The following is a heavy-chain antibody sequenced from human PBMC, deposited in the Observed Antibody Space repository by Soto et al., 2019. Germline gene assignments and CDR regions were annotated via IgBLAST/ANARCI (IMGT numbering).Heavy chain of an antibody. J-gene: IGHJ4*02. V-gene: IGHV4-39*01. Sequence: QLQLQESGPGLVKPSETLSLTCTVSGGSISSSSYYWGWIRQPPGKGLEWIGSIYYSGSTYYNPSLKSRVTISVDTSKNQFSLKLSSVTAADTAVYYCARLPGRRFGELTDTTGDYFDYWGQGTLVTVSS. CDR1: GGSISSSSYY. D-gene: IGHD3-10*01. CDR2: IYYSGST. CDR3: ARLPGRRFGELTDTTGDYFDY.